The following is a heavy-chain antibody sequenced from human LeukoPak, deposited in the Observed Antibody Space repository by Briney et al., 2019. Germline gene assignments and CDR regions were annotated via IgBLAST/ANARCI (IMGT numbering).Heavy chain of an antibody. D-gene: IGHD3-10*01. CDR2: VRYDESEK. J-gene: IGHJ6*02. CDR1: GFTFSTYG. CDR3: AKTGLGSNFYYGVDV. V-gene: IGHV3-30*02. Sequence: GGSLRLSCAVSGFTFSTYGMHWVRQAPGKGLEWVAFVRYDESEKYYADSVKGRFAISRDNSRNTLYLQLNSLRPEDTAVYYCAKTGLGSNFYYGVDVWGQGTTVTVSS.